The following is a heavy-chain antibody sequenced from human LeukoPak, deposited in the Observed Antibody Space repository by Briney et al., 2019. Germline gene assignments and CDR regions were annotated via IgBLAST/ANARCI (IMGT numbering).Heavy chain of an antibody. Sequence: SVKVSCKASGGTFSSYAISWVRQAPGQGLEWMGGIIPIFGTANYAQKFQGRVTITADESTSTAYMELRSLRSEDTAVHYCARDQYWGKGSKRLGMDVWGQGTTVTVSS. D-gene: IGHD2/OR15-2a*01. CDR2: IIPIFGTA. CDR3: ARDQYWGKGSKRLGMDV. V-gene: IGHV1-69*01. CDR1: GGTFSSYA. J-gene: IGHJ6*02.